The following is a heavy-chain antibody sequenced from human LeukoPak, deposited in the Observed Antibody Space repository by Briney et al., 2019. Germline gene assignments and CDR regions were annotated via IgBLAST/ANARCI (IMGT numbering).Heavy chain of an antibody. CDR1: GFTFNSYG. D-gene: IGHD4-17*01. CDR3: AKGGDYPVN. J-gene: IGHJ4*02. Sequence: PGGSLRLSCAASGFTFNSYGMHWVRQAPGKGLEWVAVISYHGTNKYYADSVKGRFTISRDNSKNTLYLQMNILTAEDTCVYYCAKGGDYPVNWGQGTLVTVSS. V-gene: IGHV3-30*18. CDR2: ISYHGTNK.